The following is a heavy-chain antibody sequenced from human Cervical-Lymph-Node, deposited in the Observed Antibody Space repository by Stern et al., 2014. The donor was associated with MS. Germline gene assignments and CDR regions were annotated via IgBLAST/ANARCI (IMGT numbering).Heavy chain of an antibody. J-gene: IGHJ3*02. Sequence: QVQLQESGPGLVKPSETLSLTCTVSGGSISSYYWSWIRQPPGKGLEWIGYIYYSGSTNYNPSLKSRVTISVDTSKNQFSLKLSSVTAADTAVYYCARVPGGTCGGDCSPPAFDIWGQGTMVTVSS. V-gene: IGHV4-59*01. CDR1: GGSISSYY. D-gene: IGHD2-21*02. CDR3: ARVPGGTCGGDCSPPAFDI. CDR2: IYYSGST.